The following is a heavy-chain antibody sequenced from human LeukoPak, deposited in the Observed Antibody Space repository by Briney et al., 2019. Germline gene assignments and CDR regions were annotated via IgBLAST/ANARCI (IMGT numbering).Heavy chain of an antibody. D-gene: IGHD3-10*01. V-gene: IGHV3-9*03. J-gene: IGHJ3*02. CDR3: AKDMGGLLWFGEDRGAFDI. CDR1: GFTFDDYA. Sequence: GGSLRLSCAASGFTFDDYAMHWVRQAPGKGLEWVSGISWNSGSICYADSVKGRFTISRDNAKNSLYLQMNSLRAEDMALYYCAKDMGGLLWFGEDRGAFDIWGQGTMVTVSS. CDR2: ISWNSGSI.